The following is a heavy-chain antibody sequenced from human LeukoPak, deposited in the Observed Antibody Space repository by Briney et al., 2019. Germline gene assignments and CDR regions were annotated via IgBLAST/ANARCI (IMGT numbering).Heavy chain of an antibody. CDR1: GFTFSSYA. V-gene: IGHV3-66*01. Sequence: GGSLRLSCAASGFTFSSYAMPWVRQAPGKGLEWVSVFYSGGSTYYADSVKGRFTISRDNSKNTLYLQMNSLRAEDTAVYYCARASSGSSLSAFDIWGQGTMVTVSS. CDR3: ARASSGSSLSAFDI. CDR2: FYSGGST. J-gene: IGHJ3*02. D-gene: IGHD1-26*01.